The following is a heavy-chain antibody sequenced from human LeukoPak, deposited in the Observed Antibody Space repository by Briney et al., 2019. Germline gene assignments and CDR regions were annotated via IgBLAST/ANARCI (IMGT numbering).Heavy chain of an antibody. J-gene: IGHJ3*02. Sequence: GGSLRLSCAASGFTFSSYWMSWVRQAPGKGLEWVASTTTSGTYQYYADSLKGRFTISRDNAKNSLYLQMNSLRAEDTAVYYCARDRDEYNNSEDAFDIWGQGTKVTVSS. CDR1: GFTFSSYW. V-gene: IGHV3-21*01. D-gene: IGHD1-14*01. CDR2: TTTSGTYQ. CDR3: ARDRDEYNNSEDAFDI.